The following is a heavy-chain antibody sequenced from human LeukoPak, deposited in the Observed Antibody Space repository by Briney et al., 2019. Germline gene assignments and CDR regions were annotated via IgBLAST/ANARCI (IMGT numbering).Heavy chain of an antibody. CDR1: GGSISSYY. D-gene: IGHD4/OR15-4a*01. Sequence: PSETLSLTCTVSGGSISSYYWSWIRQPPGKGLEWIGYIYYSGSTNYNPSLKSRVTISVDTSKNQFSLKLNSVTAADTAVYFCARSYYGPTQYYFDFWGQGTLITVSS. J-gene: IGHJ4*02. CDR3: ARSYYGPTQYYFDF. V-gene: IGHV4-59*01. CDR2: IYYSGST.